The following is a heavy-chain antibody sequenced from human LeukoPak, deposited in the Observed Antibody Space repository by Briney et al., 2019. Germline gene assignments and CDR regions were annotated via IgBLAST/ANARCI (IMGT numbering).Heavy chain of an antibody. CDR2: IYYTGTT. CDR3: AAGDPWHLLDY. CDR1: GGSISTYY. D-gene: IGHD5-12*01. V-gene: IGHV4-59*01. J-gene: IGHJ4*02. Sequence: SETLSLTCSVSGGSISTYYWSWVRQLPGKGLEWIGYIYYTGTTNYNPSLRSRVTISVDTSRNQFSLRLSSVTAADTAVYYCAAGDPWHLLDYWGQGTLVTVSS.